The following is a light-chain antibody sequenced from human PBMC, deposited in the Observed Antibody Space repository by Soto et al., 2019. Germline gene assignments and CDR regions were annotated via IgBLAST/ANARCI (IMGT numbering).Light chain of an antibody. J-gene: IGKJ5*01. CDR2: YAS. CDR1: QSVSNN. V-gene: IGKV3-15*01. Sequence: EIMMTQSPAILSVSPGERATLSCRASQSVSNNLAWYQQKPGQVPRLLIYYASTRATGVPTRFSGSGSGTDFTLTISSLQSEDFAVYYCQQYDTWPTLTFGQGTRLEIK. CDR3: QQYDTWPTLT.